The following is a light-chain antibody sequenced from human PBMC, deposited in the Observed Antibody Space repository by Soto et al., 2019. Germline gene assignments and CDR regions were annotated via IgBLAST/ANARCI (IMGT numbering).Light chain of an antibody. CDR1: QSISSW. CDR3: QQYNSYSHT. Sequence: DIQMTQSPSTLSASVGDRVTITCRASQSISSWWAWYQQKPGKAPKLLIYKASSLESGVPSRFSGSGSGTEFTLTISSLQPDDFATYYCQQYNSYSHTFGQGTKLEIK. J-gene: IGKJ2*01. V-gene: IGKV1-5*03. CDR2: KAS.